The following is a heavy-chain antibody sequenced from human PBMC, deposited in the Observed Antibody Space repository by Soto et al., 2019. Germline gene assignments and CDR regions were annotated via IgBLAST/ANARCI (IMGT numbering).Heavy chain of an antibody. V-gene: IGHV4-39*01. CDR3: ARLYYDFWSGSTDRQYFDY. J-gene: IGHJ4*02. D-gene: IGHD3-3*01. Sequence: SETLSLTCTVSGGSISSSSYYWGWIRQPPGKGLEWIGSIYYSGSTYYNPSLKSRVTISVDTSKNQFSLKLSSVTAADTAVYYCARLYYDFWSGSTDRQYFDYWGQGTLVTVSS. CDR1: GGSISSSSYY. CDR2: IYYSGST.